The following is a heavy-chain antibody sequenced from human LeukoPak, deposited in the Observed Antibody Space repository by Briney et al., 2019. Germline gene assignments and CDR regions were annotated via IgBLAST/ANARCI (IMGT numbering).Heavy chain of an antibody. J-gene: IGHJ5*02. CDR3: ARHIAAAGTSWFDP. Sequence: SETLSLTCTVSGGSISSDYWSWIRQPPGKGLEWIGYIYYSGNTNYNPSLKSRVTISVDTSKNQFSLKLSSVTAADTAVYYCARHIAAAGTSWFDPWGQGTLVTVSS. D-gene: IGHD6-13*01. V-gene: IGHV4-59*08. CDR2: IYYSGNT. CDR1: GGSISSDY.